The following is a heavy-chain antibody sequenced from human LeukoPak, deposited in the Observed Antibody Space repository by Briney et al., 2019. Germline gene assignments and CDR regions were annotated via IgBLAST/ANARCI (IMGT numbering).Heavy chain of an antibody. D-gene: IGHD6-13*01. CDR3: ARGYSSSWYVFDYFDY. V-gene: IGHV3-48*01. CDR1: GFTFSSYS. J-gene: IGHJ4*02. CDR2: ISSSSSAI. Sequence: PGGSLRLSCAASGFTFSSYSMNWVRQAPGKGLEWVSYISSSSSAIYYADSVKGRFTISRDNAKNSLYLQMNSLRAEDTAVYYCARGYSSSWYVFDYFDYWGQGTLVTVSS.